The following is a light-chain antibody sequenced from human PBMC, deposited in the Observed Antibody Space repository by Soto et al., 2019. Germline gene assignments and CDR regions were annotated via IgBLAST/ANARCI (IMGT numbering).Light chain of an antibody. CDR1: QDVNIW. CDR2: GAS. J-gene: IGKJ2*01. CDR3: QQVNTFPYT. V-gene: IGKV1-12*01. Sequence: DIQMTQSPSSVAASVGDRVTITCRASQDVNIWLAWYQQRPGKAPKLLIFGASNLHSGAPSRFSGSGIRSDFTLTISGLEPEDFATYYCQQVNTFPYTFGQGTTVEIK.